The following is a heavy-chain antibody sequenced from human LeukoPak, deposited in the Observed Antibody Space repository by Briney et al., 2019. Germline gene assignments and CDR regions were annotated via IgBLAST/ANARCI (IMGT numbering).Heavy chain of an antibody. CDR1: GYTFTSYY. D-gene: IGHD2-21*02. CDR3: ARATPHIVVVTVPDAFDI. J-gene: IGHJ3*02. V-gene: IGHV1-46*01. Sequence: ASVKVSGMASGYTFTSYYMHWVRQAPGQGLEWMGIINPSGGSTSYAQKFQGRVTMTRDTSTSTVYMELSSLRSEDTAVYCCARATPHIVVVTVPDAFDIWGQGTMVTVSS. CDR2: INPSGGST.